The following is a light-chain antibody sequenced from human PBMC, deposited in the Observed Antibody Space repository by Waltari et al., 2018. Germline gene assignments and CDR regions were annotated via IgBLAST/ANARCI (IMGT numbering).Light chain of an antibody. J-gene: IGLJ2*01. CDR3: LLSYNGALV. CDR1: TAPVPSAPS. Sequence: QAVVTQEPSLTVSPGGTVTLTCCSSTAPVPSAPSPYWFQPKPGKVPQSLIYDTTNKHPRTPDRFSGSLLGGQAALTLSGAQPDDDSVYYCLLSYNGALVFGGGTTLTVL. V-gene: IGLV7-46*01. CDR2: DTT.